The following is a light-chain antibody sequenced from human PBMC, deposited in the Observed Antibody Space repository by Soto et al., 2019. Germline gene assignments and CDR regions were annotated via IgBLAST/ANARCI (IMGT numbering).Light chain of an antibody. CDR3: QSYDSSLSGVV. CDR1: SSNIGEGYD. CDR2: GNT. J-gene: IGLJ2*01. V-gene: IGLV1-40*01. Sequence: QAVMTQPPSVSGAPGQRVTVSCTGSSSNIGEGYDVHWYQKLPGTAPKLLIYGNTNRPSGVPERFSGSKSGASASLAITGLQAEDEAEYYCQSYDSSLSGVVFGGGTKL.